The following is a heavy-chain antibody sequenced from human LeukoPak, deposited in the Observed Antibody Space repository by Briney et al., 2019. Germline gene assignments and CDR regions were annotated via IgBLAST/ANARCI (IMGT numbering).Heavy chain of an antibody. V-gene: IGHV3-9*01. J-gene: IGHJ3*02. CDR1: GFIFDDYA. Sequence: GGSLRLSCAASGFIFDDYAMHWVRQAPGKGLEWVSGISWNSGSIGYADSVKGRFTISRDNAKNSLYLQMNSLRAEDTALYYCAKGHSSSWGNDAFDIWGQGTMVTVSS. D-gene: IGHD6-13*01. CDR2: ISWNSGSI. CDR3: AKGHSSSWGNDAFDI.